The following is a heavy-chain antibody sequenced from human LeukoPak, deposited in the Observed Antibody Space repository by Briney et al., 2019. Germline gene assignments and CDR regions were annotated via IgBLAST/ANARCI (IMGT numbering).Heavy chain of an antibody. D-gene: IGHD5-18*01. V-gene: IGHV4-59*12. CDR2: IYYSGST. J-gene: IGHJ4*02. CDR1: GVSISSYY. CDR3: ARGPEIQLWLRRRYYFDY. Sequence: SETLSLTCTVSGVSISSYYWTWIRQPPGKGLEWIGYIYYSGSTNYNPSLKSRVTISLDTSKNQFSLKLTSVTAADTAVYYCARGPEIQLWLRRRYYFDYWGQGTLVTVSS.